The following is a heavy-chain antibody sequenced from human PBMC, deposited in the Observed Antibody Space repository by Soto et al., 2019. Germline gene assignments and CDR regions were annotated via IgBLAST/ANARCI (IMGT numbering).Heavy chain of an antibody. D-gene: IGHD3-10*01. V-gene: IGHV4-31*03. CDR2: IHHSGST. Sequence: QVQLQESGPGLVKASQTLSLTCNVSGGSISSGGYYWTWIRQHPGKGLEWIGNIHHSGSTFYNPSLKSRVSISVDRSKNQFSLKLSSVTAADTAVYFCVGGVLSWGQGTLVTVSS. J-gene: IGHJ1*01. CDR1: GGSISSGGYY. CDR3: VGGVLS.